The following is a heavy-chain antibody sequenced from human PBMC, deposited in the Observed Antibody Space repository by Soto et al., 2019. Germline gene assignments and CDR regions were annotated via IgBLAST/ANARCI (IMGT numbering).Heavy chain of an antibody. D-gene: IGHD3-10*01. Sequence: QVQLVQSGAEVKRPGASVKVSCKAYHYMLRSYGVSWVRQAPGQGLEWMGWISGFNGNTNYPQNFQGRLTMTTDTSTGTAYMELRTLRSDDSAIYYCARAGGYGAGSYFDYWGQGTLVTVSS. CDR3: ARAGGYGAGSYFDY. V-gene: IGHV1-18*01. CDR1: HYMLRSYG. CDR2: ISGFNGNT. J-gene: IGHJ4*02.